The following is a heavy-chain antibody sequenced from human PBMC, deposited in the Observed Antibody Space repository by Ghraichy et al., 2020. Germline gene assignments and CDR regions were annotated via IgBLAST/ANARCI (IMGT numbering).Heavy chain of an antibody. CDR2: IYYSGST. CDR3: ARHPYDFWSAQRIRRAFDI. J-gene: IGHJ3*02. Sequence: SETLSLTCTVSGGSISSSSYYWGWIRQPPGKGLEWIGSIYYSGSTYYNPSLKSRVTISVDTSKNQFSLKLSSVTAADTAVYYCARHPYDFWSAQRIRRAFDIWGQGTMVTVSS. CDR1: GGSISSSSYY. D-gene: IGHD3-3*01. V-gene: IGHV4-39*01.